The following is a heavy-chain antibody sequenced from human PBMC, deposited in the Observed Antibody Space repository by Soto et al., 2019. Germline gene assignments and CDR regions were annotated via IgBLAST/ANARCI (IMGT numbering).Heavy chain of an antibody. CDR3: ARRPCSGGSCYYFDY. Sequence: GGSLRLSCAASGFTFSSYAMSWVRQAPGKGLEWVSAISGSGGSTYYADSVKGRSTISRDNSKNTLYLQMNSLRAEDTAVYYCARRPCSGGSCYYFDYWGQGTLVTVSS. D-gene: IGHD2-15*01. CDR2: ISGSGGST. V-gene: IGHV3-23*01. J-gene: IGHJ4*02. CDR1: GFTFSSYA.